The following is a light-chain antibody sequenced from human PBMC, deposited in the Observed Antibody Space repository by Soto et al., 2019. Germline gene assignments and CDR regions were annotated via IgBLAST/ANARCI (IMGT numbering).Light chain of an antibody. CDR3: QQYSHLIT. J-gene: IGKJ5*01. CDR2: DAS. CDR1: QDISNY. V-gene: IGKV1-33*01. Sequence: DIQMTQSPSSLSASVGDRVTITCQASQDISNYLNWYQQKLGKAPKLLIYDASNLETGVPSRFSGSGSGTDFTFTTRRPQTAAIETYYCQQYSHLITFGQGTRLEIK.